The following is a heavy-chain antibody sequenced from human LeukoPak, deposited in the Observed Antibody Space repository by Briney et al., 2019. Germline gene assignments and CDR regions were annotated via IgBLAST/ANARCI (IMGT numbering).Heavy chain of an antibody. CDR2: ISFDGSKR. CDR1: GFTFRTYG. D-gene: IGHD3-10*01. J-gene: IGHJ4*02. Sequence: PGGSLRLSCAASGFTFRTYGMHWVRQAPGKGLEWVAFISFDGSKRYFTDSVKGRFTISRDNSESTLFLQLDSLRTEDTAVYYCAKGLRWFGNFYFNYFDHWGQGTLVTVSS. V-gene: IGHV3-30*18. CDR3: AKGLRWFGNFYFNYFDH.